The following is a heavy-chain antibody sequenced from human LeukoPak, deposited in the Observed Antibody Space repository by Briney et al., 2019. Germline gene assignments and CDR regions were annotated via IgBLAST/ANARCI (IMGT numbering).Heavy chain of an antibody. CDR2: ISYDGSNK. V-gene: IGHV3-30*04. Sequence: GGSLRLSCAASGFTFSSYAMHWVRQAPGKGLEWVAVISYDGSNKYYADSVKGRFTISRDNSKNTLYLQMNSLRAEDTAVYYCARGPMVRGVIIWGQGTLVTVSS. J-gene: IGHJ4*02. D-gene: IGHD3-10*01. CDR1: GFTFSSYA. CDR3: ARGPMVRGVII.